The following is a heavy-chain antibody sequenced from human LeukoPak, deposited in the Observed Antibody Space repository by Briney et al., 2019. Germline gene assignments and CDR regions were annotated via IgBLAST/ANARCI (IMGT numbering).Heavy chain of an antibody. V-gene: IGHV1-69*13. CDR3: ASMGDIVVVPAALDY. Sequence: SVKVSCKASGGTFSSYAISWVRQAPGQGLEWMGGIIPIFGTANYAQKFQGRVTITADESTSTAYMELSSLRSEDTAVYYCASMGDIVVVPAALDYWGQGTPVTVSS. CDR1: GGTFSSYA. CDR2: IIPIFGTA. J-gene: IGHJ4*02. D-gene: IGHD2-2*01.